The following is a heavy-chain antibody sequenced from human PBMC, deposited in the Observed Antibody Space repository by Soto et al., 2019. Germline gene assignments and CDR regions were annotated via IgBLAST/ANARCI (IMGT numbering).Heavy chain of an antibody. CDR1: GFTFSSYG. J-gene: IGHJ4*02. Sequence: GGSLRLSCAASGFTFSSYGMHWVRQAPGKGLEWVAVISYDGSNKYYADSVKGRFTISRDNSKNTLYLQMNSLRAEDTAVYYCAKDPFSSGSYFFDYWGQGT. CDR3: AKDPFSSGSYFFDY. CDR2: ISYDGSNK. D-gene: IGHD1-26*01. V-gene: IGHV3-30*18.